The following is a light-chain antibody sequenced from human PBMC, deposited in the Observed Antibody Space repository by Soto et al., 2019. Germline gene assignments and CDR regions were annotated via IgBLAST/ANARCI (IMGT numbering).Light chain of an antibody. Sequence: DIQMTQSPSSLSASVGDRVTITCRASQSISSYLNWYQQKPGKAPKILIYAESSLESGVPSRFSGSGYGTELSLTISRLQPEHFATYYCQQSYITPLTFGQGTKVEIK. CDR1: QSISSY. CDR3: QQSYITPLT. CDR2: AES. J-gene: IGKJ1*01. V-gene: IGKV1-39*01.